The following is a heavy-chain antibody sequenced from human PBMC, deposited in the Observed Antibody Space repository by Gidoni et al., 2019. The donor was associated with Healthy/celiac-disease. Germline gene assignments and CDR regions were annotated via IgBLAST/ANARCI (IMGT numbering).Heavy chain of an antibody. CDR1: GGTFSSYA. Sequence: VLLVQSVAEVHKPGSSVKVSCKASGGTFSSYAISWVRQAPGQGLELMGGSIHIFGTANYAQKFQGRVTITADESTSTAYMELSSLRSEDTAVYYCARIYESRGYTHWGQGTMVTVSS. CDR2: SIHIFGTA. J-gene: IGHJ3*01. V-gene: IGHV1-69*01. D-gene: IGHD3-22*01. CDR3: ARIYESRGYTH.